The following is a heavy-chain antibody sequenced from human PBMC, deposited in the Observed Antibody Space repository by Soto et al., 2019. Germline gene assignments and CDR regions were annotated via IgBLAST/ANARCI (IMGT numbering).Heavy chain of an antibody. CDR1: GFSFTTYA. V-gene: IGHV3-23*01. D-gene: IGHD2-8*02. CDR2: VSGSGGST. Sequence: EVDLLESGGGLVQPGGSLRLSCAASGFSFTTYAMSWVRQAPGKGLEWVSSVSGSGGSTYHADSVKGRFTISRDNSQNPLYLQMNSLRAEDTAVYYCAKAASHSIHWSGKEWDYWGQGNLVTVSS. J-gene: IGHJ4*02. CDR3: AKAASHSIHWSGKEWDY.